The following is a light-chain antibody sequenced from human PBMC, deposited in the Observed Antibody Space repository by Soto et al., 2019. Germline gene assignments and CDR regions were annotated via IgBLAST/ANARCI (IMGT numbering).Light chain of an antibody. CDR1: QSIGRW. Sequence: DIQMTQSPSTLSASVGDTVTVTCRASQSIGRWLAWYQQKPGKAPKLLIFDASTLENGVPARFSGSRSGPDFTLTISSLHPDDFATYYCRQYNSYSPTFGQGTKVDIK. V-gene: IGKV1-5*01. J-gene: IGKJ1*01. CDR2: DAS. CDR3: RQYNSYSPT.